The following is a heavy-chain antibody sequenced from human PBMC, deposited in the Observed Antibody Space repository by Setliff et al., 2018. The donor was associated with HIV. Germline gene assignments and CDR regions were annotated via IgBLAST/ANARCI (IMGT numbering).Heavy chain of an antibody. CDR1: GGSISSNNW. CDR2: IYHGGST. V-gene: IGHV4-4*02. J-gene: IGHJ4*02. CDR3: ARSSTPDTRAYYPDY. Sequence: SETLSLTCAVSGGSISSNNWWSWVRQPPGKGLEWIGEIYHGGSTNYNSSLKSRVTISVDKSKNQFSLKLTSVTAADMAVYYCARSSTPDTRAYYPDYWGQGTLVTVSS. D-gene: IGHD3-22*01.